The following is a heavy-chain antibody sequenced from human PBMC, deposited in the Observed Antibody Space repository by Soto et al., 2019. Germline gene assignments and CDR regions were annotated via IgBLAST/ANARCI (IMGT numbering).Heavy chain of an antibody. CDR3: SRSHYTYGLLIDY. V-gene: IGHV4-39*01. J-gene: IGHJ4*02. D-gene: IGHD2-8*01. CDR2: VYSTGST. CDR1: GDSITTNGYY. Sequence: SETLSLTCSVSGDSITTNGYYWGWIRQPPGKGLQWIGNVYSTGSTFSHPSLTSRVFISVDTSKNKFSLRLTSVTAADTAVYYCSRSHYTYGLLIDYWGPGIMVTVSS.